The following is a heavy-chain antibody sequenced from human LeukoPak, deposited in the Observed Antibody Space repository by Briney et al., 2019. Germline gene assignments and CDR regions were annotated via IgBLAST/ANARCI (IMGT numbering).Heavy chain of an antibody. D-gene: IGHD3-22*01. CDR3: ARGRHYYESSDYYYEGDGFDV. V-gene: IGHV1-46*01. Sequence: ASVKVSCKASGDTFSSYYVHWVRQAPGQGLEWMGIMNPSGGSIRYAQKFQGRVTMTRDMSTSTVYMELSSLRFEDTAVYYCARGRHYYESSDYYYEGDGFDVWGQGTMVTVSS. J-gene: IGHJ3*01. CDR1: GDTFSSYY. CDR2: MNPSGGSI.